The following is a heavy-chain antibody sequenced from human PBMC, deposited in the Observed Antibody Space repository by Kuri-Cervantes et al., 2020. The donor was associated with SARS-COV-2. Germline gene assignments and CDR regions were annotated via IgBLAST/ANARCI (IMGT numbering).Heavy chain of an antibody. CDR2: ISYDGSNK. CDR3: ASPYYCSSTSCHAGIYRPAQRWNYYYGMDV. D-gene: IGHD2-2*01. CDR1: GFTFSSYG. Sequence: GGSLRLSCAASGFTFSSYGMHWVRQAPGKGLEWVAVISYDGSNKYYADSVKGRFTISRDNAKNTLYLQMNSLRAEDTAVYYCASPYYCSSTSCHAGIYRPAQRWNYYYGMDVWGQGTTVTVSS. V-gene: IGHV3-30*03. J-gene: IGHJ6*02.